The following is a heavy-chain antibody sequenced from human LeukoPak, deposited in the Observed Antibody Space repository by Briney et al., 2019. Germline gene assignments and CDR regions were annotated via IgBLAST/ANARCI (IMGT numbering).Heavy chain of an antibody. CDR1: GFTFSSYS. D-gene: IGHD5-12*01. Sequence: PGGSLRLSCAASGFTFSSYSMNWVRQAPGKGLEWVSSISSSSSYIYYADSVKGRFTISRDNAKNSLYLQMNSLRAEDTAVYYCARSTYGGYDYFDYWGQGTLVTVSS. J-gene: IGHJ4*02. CDR3: ARSTYGGYDYFDY. V-gene: IGHV3-21*01. CDR2: ISSSSSYI.